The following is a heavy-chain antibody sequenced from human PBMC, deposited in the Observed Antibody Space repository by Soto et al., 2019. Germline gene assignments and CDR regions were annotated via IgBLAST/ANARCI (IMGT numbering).Heavy chain of an antibody. J-gene: IGHJ6*02. CDR3: ARAGSSSSWYHGMDV. Sequence: QVQLVESGGGVVQPGRSLRLSCAASGFTFSSYAMHWVRQAPGKGLGWVAVISYDGSNKYYADSVKGRFTISRDNSKNTLYLQMNSLRAEDTAVYYCARAGSSSSWYHGMDVWGQGTTVTVSS. CDR2: ISYDGSNK. D-gene: IGHD6-13*01. CDR1: GFTFSSYA. V-gene: IGHV3-30-3*01.